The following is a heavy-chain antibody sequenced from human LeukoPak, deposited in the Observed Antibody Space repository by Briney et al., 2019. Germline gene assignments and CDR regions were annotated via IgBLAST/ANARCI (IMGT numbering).Heavy chain of an antibody. J-gene: IGHJ3*02. CDR1: GGSITNYY. Sequence: PSETLSLTCTVSGGSITNYYWSWIRQPPGEGPEWIGYVYASGATNSNPSLKSRVTISVDTSKNQFSLKLSSVTAADTAVYYCARHGKGVTYFYTFDIWGQGTVVAVSS. D-gene: IGHD2/OR15-2a*01. CDR2: VYASGAT. CDR3: ARHGKGVTYFYTFDI. V-gene: IGHV4-59*08.